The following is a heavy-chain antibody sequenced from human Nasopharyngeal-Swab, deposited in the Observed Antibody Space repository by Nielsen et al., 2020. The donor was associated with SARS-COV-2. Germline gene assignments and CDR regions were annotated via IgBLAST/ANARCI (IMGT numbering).Heavy chain of an antibody. V-gene: IGHV3-48*01. CDR2: ISSSGGTN. CDR3: ARYSGEYGPGS. Sequence: GASLKISCAASGFTFSIYNMNWVRQAPGKGLEWVAYISSSGGTNNYADSVRGRFTISRDNAKNSLYLQMNSLRAEDTAVYYCARYSGEYGPGSCGQGTLVTVSS. J-gene: IGHJ5*02. CDR1: GFTFSIYN. D-gene: IGHD2/OR15-2a*01.